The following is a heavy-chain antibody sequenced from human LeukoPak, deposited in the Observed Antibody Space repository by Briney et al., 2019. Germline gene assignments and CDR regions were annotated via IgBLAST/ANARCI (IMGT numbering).Heavy chain of an antibody. CDR3: AKVEGGAVAGYYFDY. CDR2: IYSGGST. CDR1: GFTVSSNY. J-gene: IGHJ4*02. Sequence: PGGSLRLSCAASGFTVSSNYMSWVRQAPGKGLEWVSIIYSGGSTFYADSVKGRFTISRDNSKNTLYLQMNSLRAEDTAVYYCAKVEGGAVAGYYFDYWGQGTLVTVSS. D-gene: IGHD6-19*01. V-gene: IGHV3-53*05.